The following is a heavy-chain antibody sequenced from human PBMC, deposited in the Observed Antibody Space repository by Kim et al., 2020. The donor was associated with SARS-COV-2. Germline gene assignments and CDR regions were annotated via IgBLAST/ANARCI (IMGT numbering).Heavy chain of an antibody. Sequence: ASVKVSCKASGYTFTDHYIHWVRQAPGQGLEWVGWIYPNSGTTNFAQNFEGRVTLTRNRPINTVYMELTRLRFDDTAKYFCARDGGYTYGPYHYYAMDVWFQGTTVTVSS. D-gene: IGHD5-18*01. V-gene: IGHV1-2*02. J-gene: IGHJ6*02. CDR2: IYPNSGTT. CDR3: ARDGGYTYGPYHYYAMDV. CDR1: GYTFTDHY.